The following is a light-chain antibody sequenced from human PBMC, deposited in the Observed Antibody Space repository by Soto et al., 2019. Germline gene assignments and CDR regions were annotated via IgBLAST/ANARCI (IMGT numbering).Light chain of an antibody. V-gene: IGKV3-20*01. CDR1: QSVSSATY. J-gene: IGKJ4*01. CDR2: GAS. CDR3: QQYGDSPLT. Sequence: EIVLTQSPGTLSLSPGERDTLSCRASQSVSSATYLAWYQQKPGQAPRHLIYGASSRAAGIPNRFSGSGSGTDFTLPISRLEPEDFAVYYCQQYGDSPLTLGGGTKVETK.